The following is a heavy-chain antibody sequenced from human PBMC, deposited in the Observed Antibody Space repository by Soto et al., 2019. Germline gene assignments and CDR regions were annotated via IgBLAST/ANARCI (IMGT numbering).Heavy chain of an antibody. Sequence: GGSLRLSCAASGFTSSSYTMRWLRQAPGKGLEWVSAISGSGGSTYYADSAKGRFTIPRDNSKNTLYLQMSSLRAEDTAVYYCAKEEGSITMIVVGPKSPCDYWGQGTLVTVSS. CDR2: ISGSGGST. CDR1: GFTSSSYT. J-gene: IGHJ4*02. V-gene: IGHV3-23*01. CDR3: AKEEGSITMIVVGPKSPCDY. D-gene: IGHD3-22*01.